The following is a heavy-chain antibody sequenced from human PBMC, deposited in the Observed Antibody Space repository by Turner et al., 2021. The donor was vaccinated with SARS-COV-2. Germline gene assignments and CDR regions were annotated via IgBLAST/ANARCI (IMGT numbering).Heavy chain of an antibody. Sequence: EVQLVESGGVVVQPGGSLSLPWAATGFTLADYAMHWVRQAPGKGLEWVSLISGDGGSTYYADSVKGRFTISRDNSKNSLYLQMNSLRTEDTALYYCAKHMAPKQWLVLGGNYGMDVWGQGTTVTVSS. J-gene: IGHJ6*02. V-gene: IGHV3-43*02. CDR2: ISGDGGST. CDR1: GFTLADYA. D-gene: IGHD6-19*01. CDR3: AKHMAPKQWLVLGGNYGMDV.